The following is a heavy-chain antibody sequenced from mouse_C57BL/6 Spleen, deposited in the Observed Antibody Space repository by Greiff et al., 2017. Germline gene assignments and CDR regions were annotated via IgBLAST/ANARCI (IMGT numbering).Heavy chain of an antibody. D-gene: IGHD3-1*01. CDR1: GYSFTDYN. Sequence: EVKLMESGPELVKPGASVKISCKASGYSFTDYNMNWVKQSNGKSLEWIGVINPNYGTTGYNQKFKGKATLTVDQSSSTAYMQLNSLTSEDSAVYYCARSGDSGYYFDYWGQGTTLTVSS. CDR2: INPNYGTT. J-gene: IGHJ2*01. V-gene: IGHV1-39*01. CDR3: ARSGDSGYYFDY.